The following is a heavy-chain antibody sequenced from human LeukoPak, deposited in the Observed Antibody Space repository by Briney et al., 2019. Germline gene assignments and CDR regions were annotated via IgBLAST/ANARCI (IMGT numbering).Heavy chain of an antibody. CDR2: IKQDGSEK. CDR1: GFTFSSYW. V-gene: IGHV3-7*01. D-gene: IGHD2/OR15-2a*01. CDR3: ARGPTRANSSDY. Sequence: GGSQRLSCAASGFTFSSYWMSWVRQAPGKGLEWVAKIKQDGSEKYYVDSVKGRFTLSRDNAKNSLYLQMNSLRAEDTAVYYCARGPTRANSSDYWGQGTLVTVSS. J-gene: IGHJ4*02.